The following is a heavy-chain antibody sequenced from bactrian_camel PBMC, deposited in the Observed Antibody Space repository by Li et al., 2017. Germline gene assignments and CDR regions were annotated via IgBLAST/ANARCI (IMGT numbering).Heavy chain of an antibody. Sequence: HVQLVESGGGLVQPGGSLRLSCAASGPTFRDYDMSWVRQAPGKGLEWVCTITGDGNIDYFADSVKGRFTISRDNAKNTLYLQMNSLKSEDTALYYCAADRLPADGSLDFGNWGQGTQVTVS. CDR2: ITGDGNID. CDR3: AADRLPADGSLDFGN. V-gene: IGHV3-2*01. CDR1: GPTFRDYD. J-gene: IGHJ6*01. D-gene: IGHD2*01.